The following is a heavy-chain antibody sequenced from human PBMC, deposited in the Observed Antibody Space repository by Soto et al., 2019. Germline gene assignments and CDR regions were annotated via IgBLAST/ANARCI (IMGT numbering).Heavy chain of an antibody. CDR3: ARLVVVPAAKYYFDY. V-gene: IGHV5-51*01. Sequence: GESLKISCKGSGYSFTSYWIGWVRQMPGKGLEWMGIIYPGDSDTRYSPSFQGQVTISADKSISTAYLQWSSLKASDTAVYYCARLVVVPAAKYYFDYWGQGTLVTVSS. CDR1: GYSFTSYW. J-gene: IGHJ4*02. D-gene: IGHD2-2*01. CDR2: IYPGDSDT.